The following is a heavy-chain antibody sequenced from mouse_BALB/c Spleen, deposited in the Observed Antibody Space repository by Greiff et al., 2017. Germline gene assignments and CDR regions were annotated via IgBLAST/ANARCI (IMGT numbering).Heavy chain of an antibody. CDR1: GYTFTSYT. J-gene: IGHJ4*01. V-gene: IGHV1-4*01. D-gene: IGHD2-1*01. CDR2: INPSSGYT. CDR3: ARRGGNSLYYAMDY. Sequence: QVQLQQSGAELARPGASVKMSCKASGYTFTSYTMHWVKQRPGQGLEWIGYINPSSGYTNYNQKFKDKATLTADKSSSTAYMQLSSLTSEDSAVYYCARRGGNSLYYAMDYWGQGTSVTVSS.